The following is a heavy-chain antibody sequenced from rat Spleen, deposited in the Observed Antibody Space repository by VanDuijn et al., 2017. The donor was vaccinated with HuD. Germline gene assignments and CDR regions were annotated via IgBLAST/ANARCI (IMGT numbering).Heavy chain of an antibody. Sequence: EVQLVESGGGLVQPGRSLKLSCAASGFTFSDYNMAWVRQAPKKGLEWVATISYDGSSTYYRDSVKGRFTISRDNAKSTLYLQMDSLRSEDTATYYCARRRNYNYDYFDYWGQGVMVTVSS. CDR2: ISYDGSST. D-gene: IGHD1-5*01. CDR1: GFTFSDYN. J-gene: IGHJ2*01. CDR3: ARRRNYNYDYFDY. V-gene: IGHV5-7*01.